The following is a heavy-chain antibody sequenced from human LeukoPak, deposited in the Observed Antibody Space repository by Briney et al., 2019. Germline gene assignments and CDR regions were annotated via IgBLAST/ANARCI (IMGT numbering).Heavy chain of an antibody. D-gene: IGHD3-10*01. V-gene: IGHV3-7*01. Sequence: GGSLRLSCAASGFTFGTYWMNWVRRAPGKGLEWVANINQDGSEKYYVDSVRGRFTISRDNAKNSLYLQMNSLRAEDTAVYYCARAGSLWFGESKLDYWGQGTLVTVSS. CDR2: INQDGSEK. CDR1: GFTFGTYW. CDR3: ARAGSLWFGESKLDY. J-gene: IGHJ4*02.